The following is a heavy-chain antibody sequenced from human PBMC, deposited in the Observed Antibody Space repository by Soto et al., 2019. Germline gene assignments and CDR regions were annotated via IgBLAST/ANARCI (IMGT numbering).Heavy chain of an antibody. V-gene: IGHV3-73*01. CDR2: IRSKAKDYAT. CDR3: AIEGAGVGQ. D-gene: IGHD3-3*01. J-gene: IGHJ4*02. CDR1: GFNFSVSS. Sequence: EVQLVESGGGLVQPGGSVKLSCAASGFNFSVSSMHWVRQASGKGLEWVCRIRSKAKDYATAYAESVKGRFAISRDDLKNTMYLQMSSLRTEDTAMYYCAIEGAGVGQWGEGTLVTVSS.